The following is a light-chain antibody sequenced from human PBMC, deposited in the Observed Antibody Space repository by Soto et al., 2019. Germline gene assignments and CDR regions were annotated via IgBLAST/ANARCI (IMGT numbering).Light chain of an antibody. CDR1: SSDVGGYNS. V-gene: IGLV2-8*01. CDR3: SSYAGSNTWV. CDR2: EVS. J-gene: IGLJ3*02. Sequence: QSVLTQPPSASGSPGQSVTISCTGTSSDVGGYNSVSWYQQHPGKAPKLMIYEVSKRPSGVPDRLSGSKSGNTASLTVSGLQAEDEADYYCSSYAGSNTWVFGGGTKLTVL.